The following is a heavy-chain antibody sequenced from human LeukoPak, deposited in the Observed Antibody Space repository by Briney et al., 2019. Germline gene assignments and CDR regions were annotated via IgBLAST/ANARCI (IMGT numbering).Heavy chain of an antibody. D-gene: IGHD6-19*01. CDR3: ARHFSDGGWYRY. V-gene: IGHV4-39*01. CDR2: MYYSGTS. CDR1: GDSISGSNYN. J-gene: IGHJ4*02. Sequence: PETLSLTCAVSGDSISGSNYNWGWIRQSPGKGLEWIGSMYYSGTSYYNPSLKSRVTMSVDTSKNQFSLRLSSVTAADTAVYYCARHFSDGGWYRYWGQGTLVTVSS.